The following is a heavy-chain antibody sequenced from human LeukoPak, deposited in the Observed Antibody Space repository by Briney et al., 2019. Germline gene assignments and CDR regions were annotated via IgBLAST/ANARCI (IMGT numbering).Heavy chain of an antibody. V-gene: IGHV6-1*01. J-gene: IGHJ4*02. CDR2: AFYRSKWYH. CDR3: ARDIGDYYGTGSYWLL. CDR1: GDNVSSHSVA. D-gene: IGHD3-10*01. Sequence: SQTLSLTCAISGDNVSSHSVAWNWIRQSPSRGLEWLGRAFYRSKWYHDYAVSVKSRITINPDTSKNQFSLQLNSVIPEDTAVYYCARDIGDYYGTGSYWLLWGQGTLVTVAS.